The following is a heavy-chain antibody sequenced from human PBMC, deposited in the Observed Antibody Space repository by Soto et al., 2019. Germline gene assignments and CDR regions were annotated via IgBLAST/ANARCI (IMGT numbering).Heavy chain of an antibody. D-gene: IGHD3-10*01. CDR3: ARDGTLVRLSNYYYNGMDV. CDR1: GYTFTNYG. CDR2: ISVYTGNT. V-gene: IGHV1-18*04. Sequence: QVLLVQSGAEVKKPGASVKVSCKASGYTFTNYGISWVRQAPGQGLEWMGWISVYTGNTNYAQNLQGRDTMTTDTTTTTAYMEHRSLRSNDTAVYYWARDGTLVRLSNYYYNGMDVWGQGTTVTVSS. J-gene: IGHJ6*02.